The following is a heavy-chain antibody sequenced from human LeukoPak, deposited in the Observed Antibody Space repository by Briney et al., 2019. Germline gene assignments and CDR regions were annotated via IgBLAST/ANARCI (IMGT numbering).Heavy chain of an antibody. CDR1: GFTFSSYG. J-gene: IGHJ4*02. D-gene: IGHD4-17*01. V-gene: IGHV3-30*18. Sequence: GGSLRLSCAASGFTFSSYGMHWVRQAPGKGLEWVAVISCDGSNKYYADSVKGRFTISRDNSKNTLCLQMNSLRAEDTAVYYCANDRGDYDYWGQGTLVTVSS. CDR3: ANDRGDYDY. CDR2: ISCDGSNK.